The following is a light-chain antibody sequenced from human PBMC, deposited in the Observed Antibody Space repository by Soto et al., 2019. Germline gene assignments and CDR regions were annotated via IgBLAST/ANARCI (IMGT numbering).Light chain of an antibody. J-gene: IGKJ1*01. CDR1: QTMNNY. V-gene: IGKV1-39*01. Sequence: DIQMTQSPSSLSASVGDRVTITCRASQTMNNYLNWYQQKPGKAPKLLIYAASSLQSGVPSRFSGSGFGTDFTLTITSLQPEDFATYYCQQTNSKPWTFGQGTRVEIK. CDR3: QQTNSKPWT. CDR2: AAS.